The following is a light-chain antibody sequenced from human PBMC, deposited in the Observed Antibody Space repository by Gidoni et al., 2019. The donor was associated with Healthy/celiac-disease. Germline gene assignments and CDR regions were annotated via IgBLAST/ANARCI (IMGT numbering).Light chain of an antibody. CDR2: SNN. J-gene: IGLJ3*02. CDR1: SSNIGSNT. Sequence: QSVLTHPPSASGAPGQRVTISCSGSSSNIGSNTVNWYQQLPGTAPKLLIYSNNQRPSGVSDRFSGSKSGTSASLAISWLQSEDEADYYCAAWDDSLNGPWVFGGGTKLTVL. V-gene: IGLV1-44*01. CDR3: AAWDDSLNGPWV.